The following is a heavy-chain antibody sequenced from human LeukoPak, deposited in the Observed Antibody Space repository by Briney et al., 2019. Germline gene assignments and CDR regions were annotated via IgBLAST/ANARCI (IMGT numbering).Heavy chain of an antibody. V-gene: IGHV3-11*04. CDR1: GFTFSGYY. J-gene: IGHJ4*02. CDR3: GRDKED. Sequence: GGSLRLSCAASGFTFSGYYMSWIRQAPGKGLEWVSYNSSLSTSIYYTDSVKGRFTISRDNAKNSLYLQMNNLRAEDTAVYYCGRDKEDWGQGTLVTVSS. CDR2: NSSLSTSI.